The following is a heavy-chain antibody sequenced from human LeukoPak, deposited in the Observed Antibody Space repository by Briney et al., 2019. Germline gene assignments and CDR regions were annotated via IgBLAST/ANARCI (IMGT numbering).Heavy chain of an antibody. CDR2: IYYSGST. CDR1: GGSISSYY. V-gene: IGHV4-59*08. J-gene: IGHJ6*02. D-gene: IGHD4-11*01. CDR3: AGTTSDYYYYHGMDV. Sequence: SETLSLTCTVSGGSISSYYWSWIRQPPVKGLEWIGYIYYSGSTNYNPSLKSRVTISVDTSKNQFSLKLSSVTAADTAVYYCAGTTSDYYYYHGMDVWGQGTTVTVSS.